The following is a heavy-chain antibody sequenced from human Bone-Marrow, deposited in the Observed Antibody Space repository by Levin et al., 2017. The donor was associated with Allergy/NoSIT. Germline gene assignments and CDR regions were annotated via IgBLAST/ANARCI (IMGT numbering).Heavy chain of an antibody. CDR2: ISGSGGST. D-gene: IGHD3-3*01. J-gene: IGHJ4*02. CDR3: AKDHSYYDFWSGYFSYYFDY. Sequence: GESLKISCAASGFTFSSYAMSWVRQAPGKGLEWVSAISGSGGSTYYADSVKGRFTISRDNSKNTLYLQMNSLRAEDTAVYYCAKDHSYYDFWSGYFSYYFDYWGQGTLVTVSS. V-gene: IGHV3-23*01. CDR1: GFTFSSYA.